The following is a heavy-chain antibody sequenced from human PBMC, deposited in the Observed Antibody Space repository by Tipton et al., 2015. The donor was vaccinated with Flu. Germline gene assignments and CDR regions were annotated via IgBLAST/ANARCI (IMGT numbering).Heavy chain of an antibody. Sequence: TLSLTCTVSGDSIRSGDYCWSWIRQHPGKGLEWIGNIYYSGSIDYNPSLKSRVTMSVDTSNNRISLNLSSVTAADTAVYYCARAGESGSGIYYYYGLDVRGQGTTVTVS. CDR2: IYYSGSI. J-gene: IGHJ6*02. V-gene: IGHV4-31*03. CDR3: ARAGESGSGIYYYYGLDV. D-gene: IGHD3-10*01. CDR1: GDSIRSGDYC.